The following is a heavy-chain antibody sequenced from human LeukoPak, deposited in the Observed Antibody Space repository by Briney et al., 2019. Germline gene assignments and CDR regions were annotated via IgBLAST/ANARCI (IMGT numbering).Heavy chain of an antibody. J-gene: IGHJ4*02. CDR3: ARVKEDSSSWYLAPNFDY. CDR2: INPNSGGT. D-gene: IGHD6-13*01. Sequence: ASVKVSCKASGYTFTGYYMHWVRQAPGQGLEWMGWINPNSGGTNYAQKFQGRVTMTRDTSISTAYMELSRLRSDDTAVYYCARVKEDSSSWYLAPNFDYWGQGTLVTVSS. CDR1: GYTFTGYY. V-gene: IGHV1-2*02.